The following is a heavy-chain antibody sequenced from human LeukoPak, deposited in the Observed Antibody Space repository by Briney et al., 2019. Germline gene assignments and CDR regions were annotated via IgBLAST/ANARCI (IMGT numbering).Heavy chain of an antibody. CDR3: AKDWYPNREKDAFDI. D-gene: IGHD1-14*01. V-gene: IGHV3-9*01. J-gene: IGHJ3*02. CDR1: GFTFDDYA. CDR2: ISWNSGSI. Sequence: GGSLRLSCAASGFTFDDYAMHWVRQAPGKGLEWVSGISWNSGSIGYADSVKGRFTISRDSAKNSLYLQMNSLRAEDTALYYCAKDWYPNREKDAFDIWGQGTMVTVSS.